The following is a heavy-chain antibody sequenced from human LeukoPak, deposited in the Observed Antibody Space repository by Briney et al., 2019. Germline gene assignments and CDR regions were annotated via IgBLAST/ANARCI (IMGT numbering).Heavy chain of an antibody. D-gene: IGHD3-22*01. CDR2: INHSGST. Sequence: SETLSLTCAVYGGSFSGYYWSWIRQPPGKGLEWIGEINHSGSTNYNPSLKSRVTISVDTSKNQFSLKLSSVTAADTAVYYCARGHYYDSIAFDLWGRGTLVTVSS. CDR3: ARGHYYDSIAFDL. V-gene: IGHV4-34*01. J-gene: IGHJ2*01. CDR1: GGSFSGYY.